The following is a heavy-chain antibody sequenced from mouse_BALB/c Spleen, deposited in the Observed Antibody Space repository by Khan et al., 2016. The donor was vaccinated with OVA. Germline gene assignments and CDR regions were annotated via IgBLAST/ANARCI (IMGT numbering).Heavy chain of an antibody. CDR1: GYTFTNYV. J-gene: IGHJ2*01. Sequence: QIQLVQSGPELKKPGETVKISCKASGYTFTNYVMNWVKQSPGKGLKWMGWINTYTGEPTYDDDFKGRFAFSLDTSASTAFLQINSLKNGDTATYFGGRCHGGYWGQGTTLTVSS. V-gene: IGHV9-3-1*01. CDR2: INTYTGEP. D-gene: IGHD6-1*01. CDR3: GRCHGGY.